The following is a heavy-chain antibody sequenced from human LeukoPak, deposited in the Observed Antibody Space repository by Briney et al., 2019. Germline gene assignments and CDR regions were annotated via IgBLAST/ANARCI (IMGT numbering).Heavy chain of an antibody. CDR3: AKASAMIVVVSKHFDY. J-gene: IGHJ4*02. V-gene: IGHV3-23*01. D-gene: IGHD3-22*01. Sequence: GGSLRLSCAASGFTFSSYAMSWVRQAPGKRLEWVSAISGSGGSTYYADSVKGRFTISRDNSKNTLYLQMNSLRAEDTAVYYCAKASAMIVVVSKHFDYWGQGTLVTVSS. CDR1: GFTFSSYA. CDR2: ISGSGGST.